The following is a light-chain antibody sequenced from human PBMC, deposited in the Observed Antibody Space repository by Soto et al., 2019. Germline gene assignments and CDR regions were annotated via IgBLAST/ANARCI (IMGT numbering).Light chain of an antibody. CDR1: QSISNW. CDR2: KAS. CDR3: QQYDSYSLT. J-gene: IGKJ4*01. V-gene: IGKV1-5*03. Sequence: DIQMTQSPSTLSASVGDRVTITCRASQSISNWLAWYQQKPGKAPKLLIYKASTLESGVPSRFSGSGSGTEFTLTISSLQPDELATYYCQQYDSYSLTFGGRTKVAIK.